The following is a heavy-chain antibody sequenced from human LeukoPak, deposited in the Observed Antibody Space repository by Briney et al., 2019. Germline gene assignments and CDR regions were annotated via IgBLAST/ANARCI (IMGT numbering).Heavy chain of an antibody. J-gene: IGHJ4*02. CDR3: ARAPHYYGSVVFDY. D-gene: IGHD3-10*01. Sequence: SETLSLTCTVSGGSISSYYWSWIRQPPGKGLEWIGYIYYSGSTNYNPSLKSRVTISVDTSKNQFSLKLSSVTAADTAVYYCARAPHYYGSVVFDYWGQGTLVTVSS. CDR2: IYYSGST. CDR1: GGSISSYY. V-gene: IGHV4-59*12.